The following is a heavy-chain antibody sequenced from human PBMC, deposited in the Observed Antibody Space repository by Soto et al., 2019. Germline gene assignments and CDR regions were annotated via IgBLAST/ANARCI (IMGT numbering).Heavy chain of an antibody. CDR2: ISSSGSTI. CDR1: GFTFSDYY. CDR3: ARGGRLQSVPY. D-gene: IGHD4-4*01. J-gene: IGHJ4*02. Sequence: GSLLLACTASGFTFSDYYMSWIRQAPGKGLEWVSYISSSGSTIYYADSVKGRFTISRDNAKNSLYLQMNSLRAEDTAVYYCARGGRLQSVPYWGQGTLVTVSS. V-gene: IGHV3-11*01.